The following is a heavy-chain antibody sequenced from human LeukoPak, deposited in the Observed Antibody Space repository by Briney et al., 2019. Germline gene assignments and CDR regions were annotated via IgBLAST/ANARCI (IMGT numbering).Heavy chain of an antibody. Sequence: SGTLSLTCAVSGGSLSGNNWWSWVRQPPGRGLEWIGEIYHSGSTNYNPSLKSRVTISVDKAKNQFSLKLTSVTAADTAVYFCARRIISGYTDYWGQGTLVTVSS. CDR3: ARRIISGYTDY. J-gene: IGHJ4*02. CDR1: GGSLSGNNW. V-gene: IGHV4-4*02. D-gene: IGHD3-22*01. CDR2: IYHSGST.